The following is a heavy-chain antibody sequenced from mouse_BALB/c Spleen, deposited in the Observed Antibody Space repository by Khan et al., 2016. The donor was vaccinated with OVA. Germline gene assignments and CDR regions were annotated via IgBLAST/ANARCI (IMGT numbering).Heavy chain of an antibody. V-gene: IGHV3-2*02. Sequence: VQLKASGPGLVKPSQSLSLTCTVTGYSITSGYGWNWIRQFPGNKLEWLGYISYSGSTNYNPSLKSRISLTRDTSKNQFFLQLNSVTTEDTAAYYCARTARIKYWGQGTTLTVSS. CDR2: ISYSGST. CDR1: GYSITSGYG. D-gene: IGHD1-2*01. J-gene: IGHJ2*01. CDR3: ARTARIKY.